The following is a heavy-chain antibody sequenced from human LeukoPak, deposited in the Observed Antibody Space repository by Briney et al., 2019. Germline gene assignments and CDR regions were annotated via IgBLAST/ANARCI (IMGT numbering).Heavy chain of an antibody. D-gene: IGHD1-26*01. CDR2: ISDSSSSI. J-gene: IGHJ3*02. Sequence: SRRSLRLSCAASGFTFSSYNMNWVRQAPGKGLEWVSYISDSSSSIYYADSVKGRFTISRDNAKNSLHLQLDSLRDEDTALYYCAIDAWELPVDAFDIWGQGTMVTVSS. CDR3: AIDAWELPVDAFDI. V-gene: IGHV3-48*02. CDR1: GFTFSSYN.